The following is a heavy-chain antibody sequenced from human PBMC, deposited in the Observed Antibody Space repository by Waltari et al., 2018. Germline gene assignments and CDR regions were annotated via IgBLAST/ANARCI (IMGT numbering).Heavy chain of an antibody. Sequence: QVQLVESGGGVVQPGRSLRLSCAASGFTFSSYGMHWVRQAPGKGLEWVAVIWYDGSNKYYADSVKGRFTISRDNSKNTLYLQMNSLRAEDTAVYYCAIEGSRIAAAGDFDYWGQGTLVTVSS. D-gene: IGHD6-13*01. CDR2: IWYDGSNK. CDR1: GFTFSSYG. CDR3: AIEGSRIAAAGDFDY. V-gene: IGHV3-33*01. J-gene: IGHJ4*02.